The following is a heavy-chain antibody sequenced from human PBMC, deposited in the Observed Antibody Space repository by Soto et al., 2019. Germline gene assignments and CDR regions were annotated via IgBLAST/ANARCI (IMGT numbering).Heavy chain of an antibody. CDR2: ISYDGNNK. CDR1: GFTFSSYA. Sequence: VQLVESGGGVVQPGRSLRLSCAASGFTFSSYAMHWVRQAPGKGLEWVAVISYDGNNKYYADSVKGRFTISRDNSQNPTYLEMTRLRVDEPAIFYCLREGRARYNASLGLLGMGGWGPGTPVT. D-gene: IGHD1-1*01. CDR3: LREGRARYNASLGLLGMGG. V-gene: IGHV3-30-3*01. J-gene: IGHJ6*02.